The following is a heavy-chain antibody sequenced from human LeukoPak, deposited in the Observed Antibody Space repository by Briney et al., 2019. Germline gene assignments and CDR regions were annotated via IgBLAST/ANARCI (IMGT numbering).Heavy chain of an antibody. D-gene: IGHD6-19*01. V-gene: IGHV4-30-4*08. J-gene: IGHJ4*02. CDR3: ARVRTAVAGTHDFDY. CDR1: GGSISSGDYN. CDR2: IYYSGST. Sequence: SQTLSLTCTVSGGSISSGDYNWSWIRQPPGKGLEWIGYIYYSGSTYYNPSLKSRVTISVDTSKNQFSLKLSSVTAADTAVYYCARVRTAVAGTHDFDYWGQGTLVTVSS.